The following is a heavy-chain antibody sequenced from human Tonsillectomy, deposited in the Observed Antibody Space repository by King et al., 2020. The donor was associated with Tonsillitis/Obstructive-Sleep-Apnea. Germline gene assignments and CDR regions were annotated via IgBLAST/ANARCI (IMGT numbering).Heavy chain of an antibody. CDR3: ARDGSSASPYAFDI. Sequence: QLVQSGAEVKMPGASVKVSCKASGYTLTSRHMHWVRQAPGQGLEWMGIINANGGSTTYVKKFQGRVTVTRDTSASTVYMELSSLRSEDTAVYYCARDGSSASPYAFDIWGQGTMVTVSS. D-gene: IGHD2-2*01. CDR1: GYTLTSRH. J-gene: IGHJ3*02. V-gene: IGHV1-46*01. CDR2: INANGGST.